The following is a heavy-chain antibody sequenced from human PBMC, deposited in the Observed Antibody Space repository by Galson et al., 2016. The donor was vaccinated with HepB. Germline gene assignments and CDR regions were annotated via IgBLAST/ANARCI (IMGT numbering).Heavy chain of an antibody. V-gene: IGHV1-2*02. CDR3: TRVGGYYLYHFDY. CDR2: INPNSGGT. Sequence: SVKVSCKASGYTFTGYSLHWVRQAPGQGLEWMGWINPNSGGTHYAQKFQGRVIMTRDTSISTVYMELRRLRSDDTAVYFCTRVGGYYLYHFDYWGQGNLVTVSS. D-gene: IGHD3-10*01. J-gene: IGHJ4*02. CDR1: GYTFTGYS.